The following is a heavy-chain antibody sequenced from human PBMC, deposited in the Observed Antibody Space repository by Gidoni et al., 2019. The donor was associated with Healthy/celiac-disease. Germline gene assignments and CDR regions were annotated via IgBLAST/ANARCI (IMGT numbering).Heavy chain of an antibody. CDR2: IYYSGST. CDR1: GGSISSSSYY. J-gene: IGHJ4*01. CDR3: ARVVLAYCGGDCYSSYYFDY. V-gene: IGHV4-39*01. Sequence: QLQLQESGPGLVKPSETLSLTCTVSGGSISSSSYYWGWIRQPPGKGLEWIGSIYYSGSTYYNPSLKSRVTISVDTSKNQFSLKLSSVTAADTAVYYCARVVLAYCGGDCYSSYYFDYWGQGTLVTVSS. D-gene: IGHD2-21*02.